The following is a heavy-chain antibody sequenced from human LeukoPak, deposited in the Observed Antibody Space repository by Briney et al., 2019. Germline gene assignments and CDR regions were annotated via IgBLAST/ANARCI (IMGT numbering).Heavy chain of an antibody. V-gene: IGHV1-2*02. CDR1: GYTFTGYY. CDR3: AGSSGYYYPYNWFGP. J-gene: IGHJ5*02. CDR2: INPNSGGT. Sequence: ASVKVSCKASGYTFTGYYMHWVRQAPGQGLEWMGWINPNSGGTNYAQKFQGRVTMTRDTSISTAYMELSRLRSDDTAVYYCAGSSGYYYPYNWFGPWGQGTLVTVSS. D-gene: IGHD3-22*01.